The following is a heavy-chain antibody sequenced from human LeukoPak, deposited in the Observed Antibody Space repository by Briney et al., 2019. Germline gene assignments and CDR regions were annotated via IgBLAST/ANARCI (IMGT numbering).Heavy chain of an antibody. V-gene: IGHV7-4-1*02. CDR2: INTNSGNP. CDR1: GYTFTSYA. J-gene: IGHJ2*01. Sequence: ASVKVSCKASGYTFTSYAMNWVRQAPGQGLEWMGWINTNSGNPTYAQGFTGRFVFSLDTSVNTAYLQISSLKAEDTAVYYCARGTPKYDSSSLPLWGRGTLVTVSS. D-gene: IGHD3-22*01. CDR3: ARGTPKYDSSSLPL.